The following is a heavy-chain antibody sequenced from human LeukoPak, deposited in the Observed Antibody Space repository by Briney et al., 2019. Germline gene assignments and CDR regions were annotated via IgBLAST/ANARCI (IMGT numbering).Heavy chain of an antibody. J-gene: IGHJ5*02. Sequence: SETLSLTCTASGGSISSYYWTWIRQSPGKGLEWIGYNYYSGTTKYNPSLKSRATISVDTSKNQFSLNLRSLTPADTAVYYCAREVDSRFDTWGQGVLVSVSS. D-gene: IGHD3-22*01. CDR3: AREVDSRFDT. CDR1: GGSISSYY. CDR2: NYYSGTT. V-gene: IGHV4-59*01.